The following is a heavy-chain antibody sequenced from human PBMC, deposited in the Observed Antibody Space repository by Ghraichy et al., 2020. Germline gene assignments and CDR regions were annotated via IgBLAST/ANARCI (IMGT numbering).Heavy chain of an antibody. J-gene: IGHJ4*02. CDR3: ARVGVNSGYDLHY. Sequence: GGSLRLSCAASGFTFSSYWMHWVRQAPGKGLVWVSRINSDGSSTSYADSVKGRFTISRDNAKNTLYLQMNSLRAEDTAVYYCARVGVNSGYDLHYWGQGTLVTVSS. D-gene: IGHD5-12*01. CDR1: GFTFSSYW. V-gene: IGHV3-74*01. CDR2: INSDGSST.